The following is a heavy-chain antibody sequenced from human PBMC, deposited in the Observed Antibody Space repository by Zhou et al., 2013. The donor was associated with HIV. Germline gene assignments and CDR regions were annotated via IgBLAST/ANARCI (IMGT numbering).Heavy chain of an antibody. Sequence: QVXLVQSGAEVKKPGASVKVSCKASGYTFTTSDIHWVRQASGQGLEWMGWINPNSGKGYYAQRFQGRVTMSRNISTTTAHMELSSLTSEDTAVYYCARTFTYYYDSSGNPVPALDYWGQGTLVTVSS. D-gene: IGHD3-22*01. V-gene: IGHV1-8*01. CDR3: ARTFTYYYDSSGNPVPALDY. J-gene: IGHJ4*02. CDR2: INPNSGKG. CDR1: GYTFTTSD.